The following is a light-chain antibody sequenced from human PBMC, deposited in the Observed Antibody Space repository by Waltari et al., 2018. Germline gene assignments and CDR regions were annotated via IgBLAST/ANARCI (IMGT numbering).Light chain of an antibody. CDR1: QSVSGSY. J-gene: IGKJ1*01. CDR2: GAS. V-gene: IGKV3-20*01. CDR3: QEYATRT. Sequence: EIILTQSPGTLSFSPGERATLSCRASQSVSGSYLVWYQQKPGQAPRLLIDGASSRATGIPDRFSGSGSGTDFTLTISRLEPEDFAIYYCQEYATRTFGQGTKVEIK.